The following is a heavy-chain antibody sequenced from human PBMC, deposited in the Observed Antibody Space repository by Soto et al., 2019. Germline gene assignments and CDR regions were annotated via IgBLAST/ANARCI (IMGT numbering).Heavy chain of an antibody. V-gene: IGHV3-11*01. CDR1: GFTFSDYY. J-gene: IGHJ6*03. Sequence: GGSLRLSCAASGFTFSDYYMSWIRQAPGKGLEWVSYISSSGSTIYYADSVKGRFTISRDNAKNSLYLQMNSLRAEDTAVYYCAREDIVVVPAAVNYMDVWGKGTTVTVSS. CDR3: AREDIVVVPAAVNYMDV. CDR2: ISSSGSTI. D-gene: IGHD2-2*01.